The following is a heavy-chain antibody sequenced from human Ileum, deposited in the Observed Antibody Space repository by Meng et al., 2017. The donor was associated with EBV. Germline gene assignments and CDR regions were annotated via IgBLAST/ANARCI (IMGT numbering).Heavy chain of an antibody. CDR3: ARGYSSGWYYFDS. Sequence: QLPLKVSGPGLVKPSETLSLTCTVSGVSIDRSSDNWGWIRQSPGKGLEWMGNIYYSGATYYNPSLKSRVTISVDTSKNQFSLKLSSVTAADTAVYYCARGYSSGWYYFDSWGQGTLVTVSS. J-gene: IGHJ4*02. CDR2: IYYSGAT. CDR1: GVSIDRSSDN. D-gene: IGHD6-19*01. V-gene: IGHV4-39*01.